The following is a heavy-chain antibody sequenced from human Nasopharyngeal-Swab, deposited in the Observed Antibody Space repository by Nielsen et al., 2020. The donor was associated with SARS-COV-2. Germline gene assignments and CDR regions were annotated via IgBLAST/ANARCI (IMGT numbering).Heavy chain of an antibody. V-gene: IGHV3-69-1*01. CDR2: ITPSNVI. Sequence: WIRQPPGKGLEWVSCITPSNVIYYGKSVRGRFSTSRDGNRNSVFLNMNTLGAEDTASYYCVWGAWWGQGTLVTVSS. J-gene: IGHJ4*02. D-gene: IGHD3-16*01. CDR3: VWGAW.